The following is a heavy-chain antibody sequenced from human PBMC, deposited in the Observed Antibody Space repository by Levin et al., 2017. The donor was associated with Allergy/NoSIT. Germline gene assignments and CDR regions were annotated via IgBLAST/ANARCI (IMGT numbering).Heavy chain of an antibody. CDR1: GGTFRSDA. CDR2: IIPVVGTA. Sequence: ASVKVSCKASGGTFRSDALSWVRQAPGQGLELMGGIIPVVGTANYAQRFQGRVTITADESTSMAYMELSSLRSDDTAVYYCTSENAGIGFWGQGTTVTVSS. V-gene: IGHV1-69*13. J-gene: IGHJ6*02. CDR3: TSENAGIGF.